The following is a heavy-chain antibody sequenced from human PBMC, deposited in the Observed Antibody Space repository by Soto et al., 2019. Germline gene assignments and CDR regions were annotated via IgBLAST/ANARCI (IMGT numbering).Heavy chain of an antibody. CDR1: GFSISTSGVG. V-gene: IGHV2-5*02. D-gene: IGHD1-26*01. CDR2: IYWDDDK. Sequence: QITLKESGPTLVKPTQTLTLSCTFSGFSISTSGVGVAWIRQPPRKALKWLALIYWDDDKRYSPSLKSMHTINKDTSKTRVVVTLTNMDPVDTAKYYCAHRLAPSGSDYYWGQGTQVSFSS. J-gene: IGHJ4*02. CDR3: AHRLAPSGSDYY.